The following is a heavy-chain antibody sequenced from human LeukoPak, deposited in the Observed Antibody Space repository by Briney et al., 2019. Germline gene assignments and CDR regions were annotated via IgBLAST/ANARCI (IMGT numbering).Heavy chain of an antibody. CDR2: TYYRSKWYT. CDR1: GDSVSSNSAA. V-gene: IGHV6-1*01. J-gene: IGHJ4*02. Sequence: SQTLSLTCALSGDSVSSNSAAWIWLRQSPSRGLEWLGRTYYRSKWYTDYGVSVRSPMTINTDTSKNQLSLQLNSVTPEDTAVYYCARSDQYNGSGTFDYWGQGTLVTVSS. CDR3: ARSDQYNGSGTFDY. D-gene: IGHD3-10*01.